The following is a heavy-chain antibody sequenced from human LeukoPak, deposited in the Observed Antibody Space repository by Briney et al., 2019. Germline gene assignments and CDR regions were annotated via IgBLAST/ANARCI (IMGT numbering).Heavy chain of an antibody. CDR3: AKSREVYPWPLRLLATYSGSYYLFDY. D-gene: IGHD1-26*01. CDR1: GFTFSSYG. J-gene: IGHJ4*02. V-gene: IGHV3-23*01. Sequence: GGSLRLSCAASGFTFSSYGMSWVRQAPGKGLEWVSAISGSGGSTYYADSVKGRFTISRDNSKNTLYLQMNSLRAEDTAVYYCAKSREVYPWPLRLLATYSGSYYLFDYWGQGTLVTVSS. CDR2: ISGSGGST.